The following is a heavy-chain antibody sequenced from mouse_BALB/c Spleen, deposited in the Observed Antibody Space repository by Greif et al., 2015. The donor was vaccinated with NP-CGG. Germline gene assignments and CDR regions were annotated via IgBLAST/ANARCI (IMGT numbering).Heavy chain of an antibody. CDR2: ISSGGSYT. CDR3: ARHLYYRYEGFAY. J-gene: IGHJ3*01. D-gene: IGHD2-14*01. V-gene: IGHV5-9*02. Sequence: EAKLVESGGGLVKPGGSLKLSCAASGFAFSSYDMSWVRQTPEKRLEWVATISSGGSYTYYPDSVKGRFTISRDNARNTLYLQMSSLRSEDTALYYCARHLYYRYEGFAYWGQGTLVTVSA. CDR1: GFAFSSYD.